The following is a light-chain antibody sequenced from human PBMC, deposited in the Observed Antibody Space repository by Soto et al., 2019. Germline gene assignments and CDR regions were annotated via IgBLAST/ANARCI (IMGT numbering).Light chain of an antibody. V-gene: IGKV3-15*01. J-gene: IGKJ2*01. Sequence: EIVMTQSPATLSVSPGERASLSCRASQSISSNLAWYQQKPGQAPRLLVYAASTRATGIPTRFSGSGSGTELTLTISSLQSEDFGVYYCQQYNNWPLYTFGQGTKLEIK. CDR1: QSISSN. CDR3: QQYNNWPLYT. CDR2: AAS.